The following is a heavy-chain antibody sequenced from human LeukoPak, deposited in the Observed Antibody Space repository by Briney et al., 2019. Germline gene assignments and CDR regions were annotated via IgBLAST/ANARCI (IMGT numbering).Heavy chain of an antibody. CDR1: GFTFSSYS. CDR2: ISSSSSYI. Sequence: GGSLRLSCAASGFTFSSYSMNWVRQAPGKGLEWVSSISSSSSYICYADSVKGRFTISRDNAKNSLYLQMNSLRAEDTAVYYCAREGGIVLIVYATSPLGDLNSDFDYWGQGTLVTVSS. V-gene: IGHV3-21*01. CDR3: AREGGIVLIVYATSPLGDLNSDFDY. J-gene: IGHJ4*02. D-gene: IGHD2-8*01.